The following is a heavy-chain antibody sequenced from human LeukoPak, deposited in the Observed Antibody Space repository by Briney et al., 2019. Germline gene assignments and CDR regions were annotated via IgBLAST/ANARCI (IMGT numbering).Heavy chain of an antibody. CDR2: INPNSGGT. D-gene: IGHD6-13*01. V-gene: IGHV1-2*02. CDR3: ARDYDSSSWKPGPSYQY. Sequence: ASVKVSCKASGYTFTGYYMHWVRQAPGQGLEWMGWINPNSGGTNYAQKFQGRVTMTRDTSISTAYMELSRLRSDDTAVYYCARDYDSSSWKPGPSYQYWGQGTLVTVSS. J-gene: IGHJ4*02. CDR1: GYTFTGYY.